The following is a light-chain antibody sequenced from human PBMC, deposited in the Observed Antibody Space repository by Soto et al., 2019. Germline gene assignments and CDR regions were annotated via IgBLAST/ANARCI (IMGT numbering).Light chain of an antibody. CDR3: TSYSRYRVLV. V-gene: IGLV2-14*01. CDR1: SSDIGGYKY. CDR2: EVS. J-gene: IGLJ3*02. Sequence: ALTQPASVSGSLGQSITISCAGTSSDIGGYKYVSWYQQHPGKAPKLIIFEVSNRPSGVSDRFSGSNSGNTASLTISGLQAEDEADYYCTSYSRYRVLVFGGGTKVTDL.